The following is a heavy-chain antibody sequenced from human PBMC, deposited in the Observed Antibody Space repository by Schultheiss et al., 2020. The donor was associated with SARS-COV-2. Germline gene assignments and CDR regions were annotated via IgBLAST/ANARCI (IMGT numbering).Heavy chain of an antibody. D-gene: IGHD6-25*01. V-gene: IGHV5-51*01. CDR3: ASGGIPYYYGMDV. J-gene: IGHJ6*02. CDR1: GYSFTSYW. Sequence: GESLKISFKGSGYSFTSYWIGWVRQMPGKGLEWMGIIYPGDSDTSYSPSFQGQVTISADKSISTAYLQWSSLKASDTAMYYCASGGIPYYYGMDVWGQGTTVTVSS. CDR2: IYPGDSDT.